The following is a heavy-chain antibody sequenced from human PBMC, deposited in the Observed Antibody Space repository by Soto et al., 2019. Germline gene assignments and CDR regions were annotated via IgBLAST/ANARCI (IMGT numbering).Heavy chain of an antibody. V-gene: IGHV3-7*01. CDR1: GFTFSSNW. J-gene: IGHJ5*02. CDR2: IKPDGSEQ. Sequence: EVQLVEAGGGLVQPGGSLRLSCAASGFTFSSNWMNWVRQAPGKGLEWVATIKPDGSEQDYVESVKGRFTISGDNAKNSVHLQMNSLRAEDTAVYYCATVPWTAAASWGQGTLVTVSS. CDR3: ATVPWTAAAS. D-gene: IGHD6-13*01.